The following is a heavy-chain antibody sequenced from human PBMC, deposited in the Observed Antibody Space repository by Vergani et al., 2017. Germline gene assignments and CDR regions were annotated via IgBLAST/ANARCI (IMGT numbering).Heavy chain of an antibody. D-gene: IGHD2-2*01. Sequence: EVQLVESGGGLVKPGGSLRLSCAASGFTFSSYSMNWVRQAPGKGLEWVSSISSSSSYIYYADSVKGRFTISRDNAKNSLYLQMNSLRAEDTALYYCARDSLIVVVPAAPGYYYDGMDVWGQGTTVTVSS. CDR1: GFTFSSYS. J-gene: IGHJ6*02. V-gene: IGHV3-21*01. CDR2: ISSSSSYI. CDR3: ARDSLIVVVPAAPGYYYDGMDV.